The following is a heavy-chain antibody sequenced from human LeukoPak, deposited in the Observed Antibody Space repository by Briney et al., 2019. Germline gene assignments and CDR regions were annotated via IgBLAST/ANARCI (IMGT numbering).Heavy chain of an antibody. V-gene: IGHV1-69*06. CDR1: GGTVSSYA. CDR3: ARAFSGQRGYSYGPDYFDY. Sequence: SVKPSCKASGGTVSSYAITWVRQSARQQRKCWGGIIPFFGTANYAQKFQGRVTITADKSTSTAYMELSSLRSEDTAVYYCARAFSGQRGYSYGPDYFDYWGQGTLVTVSS. CDR2: IIPFFGTA. D-gene: IGHD5-18*01. J-gene: IGHJ4*02.